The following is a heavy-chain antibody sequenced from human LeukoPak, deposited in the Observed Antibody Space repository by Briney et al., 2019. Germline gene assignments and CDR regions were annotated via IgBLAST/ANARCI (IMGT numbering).Heavy chain of an antibody. J-gene: IGHJ4*02. D-gene: IGHD6-19*01. V-gene: IGHV1-2*02. Sequence: ASVKVSCKASGYTFTGYYMHWLRQAPGQGLEWMGWINPNSGGTNYAQKFQGRVTMTRDTSISTAYMELSRLRSDDTAVYYSARARYSSGWYYFDYWGQGTLVTVSS. CDR2: INPNSGGT. CDR1: GYTFTGYY. CDR3: ARARYSSGWYYFDY.